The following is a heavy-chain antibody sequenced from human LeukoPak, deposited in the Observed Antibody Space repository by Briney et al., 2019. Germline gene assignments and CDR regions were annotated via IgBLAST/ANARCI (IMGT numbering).Heavy chain of an antibody. CDR2: ISGSGGST. V-gene: IGHV3-23*01. CDR1: GITLSSYV. Sequence: GSLRLSCSASGITLSSYVMSWVRPASRKGLEWVSAISGSGGSTSYADSVKGRFTISRDNSKNTLYLQMNSLRAEDTAIYYCAKDRAWGQGTLVTVSS. CDR3: AKDRA. J-gene: IGHJ4*02.